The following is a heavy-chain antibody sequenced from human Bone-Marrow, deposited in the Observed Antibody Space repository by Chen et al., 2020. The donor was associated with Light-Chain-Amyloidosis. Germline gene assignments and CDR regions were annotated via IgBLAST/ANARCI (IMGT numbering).Heavy chain of an antibody. D-gene: IGHD1-26*01. J-gene: IGHJ4*02. CDR1: GFTFSSYG. Sequence: QVQLVESGGGVVQPGRSLRLSCAASGFTFSSYGMHWVRQAPGKGLEWVAVVSYDRTNKYYSDSVKGRFTISRGNSRNTLFLQMNSLRAEDTAVYYCARTSSGSYSVEYWGQGTLVTVSS. V-gene: IGHV3-30*03. CDR2: VSYDRTNK. CDR3: ARTSSGSYSVEY.